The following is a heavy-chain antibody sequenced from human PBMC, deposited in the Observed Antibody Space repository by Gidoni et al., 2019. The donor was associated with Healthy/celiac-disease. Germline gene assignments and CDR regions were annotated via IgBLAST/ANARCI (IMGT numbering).Heavy chain of an antibody. Sequence: EVQLVESGGGLVQPGGSLRLACAASGVTFSSYEMNWVRQAPGKGLEWVSYISGSGSTIYYTDSVKGRFTISRDNAKTSLYLQMNSLRAEDTAVYYCARDGASEMAFDYYYGMDVWGQGTTVTVSS. CDR1: GVTFSSYE. V-gene: IGHV3-48*03. CDR3: ARDGASEMAFDYYYGMDV. CDR2: ISGSGSTI. J-gene: IGHJ6*02. D-gene: IGHD3-16*01.